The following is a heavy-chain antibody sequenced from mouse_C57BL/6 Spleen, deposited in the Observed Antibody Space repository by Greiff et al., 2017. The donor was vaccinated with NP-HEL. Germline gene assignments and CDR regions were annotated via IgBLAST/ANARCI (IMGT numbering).Heavy chain of an antibody. CDR3: AREGDGAIYYYGSSYGMDY. Sequence: QVQLQQPGAELVRPGSSVKLSCKASGYTFTSYWMDWVKQRPGQGLEWIGNIYPSDSETHYNQKFKDKATLTVDKSSSTAYMQLSSLTSEDSAVYYCAREGDGAIYYYGSSYGMDYWGQGTSVTVSS. CDR2: IYPSDSET. CDR1: GYTFTSYW. J-gene: IGHJ4*01. D-gene: IGHD1-1*01. V-gene: IGHV1-61*01.